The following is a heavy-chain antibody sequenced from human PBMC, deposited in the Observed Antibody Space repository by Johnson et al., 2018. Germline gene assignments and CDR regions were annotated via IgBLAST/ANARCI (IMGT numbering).Heavy chain of an antibody. D-gene: IGHD4-23*01. J-gene: IGHJ6*03. Sequence: QVRLVQSGAAVTKHGSSVKVSCKASAGTFSSYTISWLRQAPGPGLEWLGRIITILGSAHYAQKFQGRVTITADKSTSTAYIELSSLRSEDTAVYYCARDRYGGNATGYYYYYMDVWGKGTTVTVSS. CDR3: ARDRYGGNATGYYYYYMDV. CDR2: IITILGSA. CDR1: AGTFSSYT. V-gene: IGHV1-69*09.